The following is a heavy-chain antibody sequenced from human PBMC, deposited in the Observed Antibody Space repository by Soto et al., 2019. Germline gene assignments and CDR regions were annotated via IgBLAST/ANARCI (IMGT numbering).Heavy chain of an antibody. CDR3: AKGNSWSPALVLDI. CDR1: GFTFSSCV. V-gene: IGHV3-23*01. CDR2: ISGTGAST. J-gene: IGHJ3*02. Sequence: PGGSLRLSCGTSGFTFSSCVMIWVRQAPGKGLEWVSSISGTGASTHYADSVKGRFTISRDSSKNTLYLQMNSLRAEDTAVYYCAKGNSWSPALVLDIWGQGTMVTVSS. D-gene: IGHD1-7*01.